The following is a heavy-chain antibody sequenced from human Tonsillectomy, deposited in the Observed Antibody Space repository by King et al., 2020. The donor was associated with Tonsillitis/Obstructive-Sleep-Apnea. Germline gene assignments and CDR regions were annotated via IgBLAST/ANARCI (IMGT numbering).Heavy chain of an antibody. Sequence: VQLVESGGGLVKPGGSLRLSCAASGFTFSDYYMSWIRQAPGKGLEGVSYISSSGSYTNYADSVKGRFTISRDNAKSSLYLQMNSLRAEDPAVYYCAGLRITMVQGVIGAFYMDVWGKGTTVTVSS. CDR1: GFTFSDYY. V-gene: IGHV3-11*05. D-gene: IGHD3-10*01. CDR2: ISSSGSYT. J-gene: IGHJ6*03. CDR3: AGLRITMVQGVIGAFYMDV.